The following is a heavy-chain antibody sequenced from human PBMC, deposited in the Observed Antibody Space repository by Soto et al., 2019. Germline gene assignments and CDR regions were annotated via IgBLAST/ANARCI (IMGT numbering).Heavy chain of an antibody. CDR2: IFSTDEK. V-gene: IGHV2-26*01. Sequence: SGPTLVNPTETLTLTCTVSGFSLSNARGGVGWIRQPPGKALECLAHIFSTDEKSYNTALKSRLTISKDTSKSQVVLTMTNMDPVDTALYYCAKARPKGRLVVVAAKHLGAFDIWGQGTMVTVSS. D-gene: IGHD2-15*01. CDR3: AKARPKGRLVVVAAKHLGAFDI. CDR1: GFSLSNARGG. J-gene: IGHJ3*02.